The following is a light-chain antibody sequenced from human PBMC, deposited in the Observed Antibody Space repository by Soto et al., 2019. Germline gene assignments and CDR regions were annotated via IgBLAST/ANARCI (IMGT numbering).Light chain of an antibody. CDR3: QQYNNWPPIT. V-gene: IGKV3-15*01. Sequence: EIVLTQYRCTLSVSPWERVTLHCRASQSVTSNLAWYQHKPGQSPRLLIYRASASATGVPDRFSGSGSGTEFTLTISSLQSEDFAVYYCQQYNNWPPITFGQGTRLEIK. CDR2: RAS. J-gene: IGKJ5*01. CDR1: QSVTSN.